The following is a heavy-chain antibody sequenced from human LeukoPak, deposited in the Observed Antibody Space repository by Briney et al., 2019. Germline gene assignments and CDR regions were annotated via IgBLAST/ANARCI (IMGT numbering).Heavy chain of an antibody. Sequence: SETLSLTCAVYGGSFSGYYWSWIRQPPGKGLEWIGYIYYSGGTNYNPSLKSGVAISVDTSKSQFSLKLTSVTAADTAVYYCARDDGSGYYYDYWGQGTLVTVSS. CDR3: ARDDGSGYYYDY. D-gene: IGHD3-22*01. J-gene: IGHJ4*02. V-gene: IGHV4-59*01. CDR2: IYYSGGT. CDR1: GGSFSGYY.